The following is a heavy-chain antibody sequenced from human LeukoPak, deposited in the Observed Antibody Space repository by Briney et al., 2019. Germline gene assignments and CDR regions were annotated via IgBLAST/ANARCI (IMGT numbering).Heavy chain of an antibody. J-gene: IGHJ5*02. D-gene: IGHD6-13*01. CDR1: GGSISSSSYY. CDR2: IYYSGST. CDR3: ARPKQQLVRRGNWFDP. Sequence: SETLSLTCTVSGGSISSSSYYWGWIRQPPGKGLEWIGSIYYSGSTYYNPSLKSRVTISVDTSKNQFSLKLSSVTAADTAVYYCARPKQQLVRRGNWFDPWGQGTLVTVSS. V-gene: IGHV4-39*07.